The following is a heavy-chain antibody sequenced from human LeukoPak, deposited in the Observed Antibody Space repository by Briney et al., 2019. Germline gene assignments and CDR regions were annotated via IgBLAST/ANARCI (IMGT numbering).Heavy chain of an antibody. CDR1: GFTFSSYG. CDR2: ISYDGSNK. D-gene: IGHD2-8*01. Sequence: GGSLRLSCAASGFTFSSYGMHWVRQAPGKGLEWVAVISYDGSNKYYADSVKGRFTISRDNSKNTLYLQMNSLRAEDTAVYYCAKDGVLFFDYWGQGTLVTVSS. CDR3: AKDGVLFFDY. V-gene: IGHV3-30*18. J-gene: IGHJ4*02.